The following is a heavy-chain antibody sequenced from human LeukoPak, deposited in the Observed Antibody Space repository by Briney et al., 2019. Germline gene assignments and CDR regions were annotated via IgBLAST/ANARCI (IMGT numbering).Heavy chain of an antibody. V-gene: IGHV4-59*01. Sequence: SETLSLTCTVSGGSISSYYWSWIRQPPGQGLEWIGDIYYSGSTNYNPSLKSRVTISVDTSKNQFSLKLSSVTAADTAVYYCARGEGRSGWYFSVYWGQGTLVTVSS. CDR3: ARGEGRSGWYFSVY. J-gene: IGHJ4*02. D-gene: IGHD6-19*01. CDR2: IYYSGST. CDR1: GGSISSYY.